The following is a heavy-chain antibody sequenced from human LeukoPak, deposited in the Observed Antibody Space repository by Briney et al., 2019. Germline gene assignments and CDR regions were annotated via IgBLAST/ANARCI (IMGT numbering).Heavy chain of an antibody. Sequence: GASVNASRKASGGTFSSYAISWVGQAPGQGLEWMGEIIPICGTANYAQKFHGRVTITTDESTSTAYMELSSLRSEDTAVYYCARDSSDYYGSGYAFDIWGQGTMVTVSS. J-gene: IGHJ3*02. V-gene: IGHV1-69*05. D-gene: IGHD3-10*01. CDR2: IIPICGTA. CDR1: GGTFSSYA. CDR3: ARDSSDYYGSGYAFDI.